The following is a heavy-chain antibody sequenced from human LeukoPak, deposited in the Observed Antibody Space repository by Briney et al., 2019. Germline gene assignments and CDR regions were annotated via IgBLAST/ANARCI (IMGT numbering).Heavy chain of an antibody. J-gene: IGHJ6*03. CDR2: IIPIFGTA. D-gene: IGHD1-26*01. CDR3: ARVGGWGRGSRLGLYYYYYMDV. Sequence: SVKVSCKASGGTFRSYALSWVRQAPAQGLEWMGGIIPIFGTANYAQKFQGRVPITADESTSTAYMELSSLRSEDTAVYYCARVGGWGRGSRLGLYYYYYMDVWGKGTTVTVSS. CDR1: GGTFRSYA. V-gene: IGHV1-69*01.